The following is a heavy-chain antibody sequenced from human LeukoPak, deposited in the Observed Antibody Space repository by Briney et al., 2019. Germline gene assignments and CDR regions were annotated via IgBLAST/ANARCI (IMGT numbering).Heavy chain of an antibody. CDR2: ISYDGRNK. CDR1: GFTFSTYG. Sequence: GGSLRLSCAASGFTFSTYGLHWVRQTPGKGLEWLTVISYDGRNKYYTDSVKGRFTISRDDSKNTLYLQMNSLKPEDTAVYYCARDRSYGSGSYYINWGQGTLVTVSS. V-gene: IGHV3-30*04. CDR3: ARDRSYGSGSYYIN. J-gene: IGHJ4*02. D-gene: IGHD3-10*01.